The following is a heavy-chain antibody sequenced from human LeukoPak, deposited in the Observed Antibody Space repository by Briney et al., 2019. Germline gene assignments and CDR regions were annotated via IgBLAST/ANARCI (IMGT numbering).Heavy chain of an antibody. D-gene: IGHD6-13*01. CDR1: GYTFTSYD. CDR3: ARGGGMWSSSGSDY. V-gene: IGHV1-8*01. CDR2: MNPNSGNT. J-gene: IGHJ4*02. Sequence: ASVKVSCKASGYTFTSYDINWVRQATRQGVEWRGWMNPNSGNTGYAQKFQGRVTMTRNTSISTAYMELSSLRSEATAVYYCARGGGMWSSSGSDYWGQGTLVTVSS.